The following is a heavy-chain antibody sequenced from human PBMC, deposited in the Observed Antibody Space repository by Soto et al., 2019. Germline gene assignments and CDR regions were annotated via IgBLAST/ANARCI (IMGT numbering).Heavy chain of an antibody. CDR3: ARSQQWLTIGAEYFQH. D-gene: IGHD6-19*01. Sequence: QVQLQQWGAGLLKPSETLSLTCAVYGGSFSGYYWSWIRQPPGKGLEWIGEINHSESTNYNPSLKSRVTISVDTSKNQFSLKLSSVTAADTAVYYCARSQQWLTIGAEYFQHWGQGTLVTVSS. CDR2: INHSEST. J-gene: IGHJ1*01. V-gene: IGHV4-34*01. CDR1: GGSFSGYY.